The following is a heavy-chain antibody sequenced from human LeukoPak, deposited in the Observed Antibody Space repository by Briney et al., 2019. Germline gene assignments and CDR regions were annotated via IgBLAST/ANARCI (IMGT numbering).Heavy chain of an antibody. Sequence: PGGSLRLSCAASGFTFSNAWMSWVRQAPGKGLEWVSYISSRGSTIYYADSVKGRFTISRNNAKNSLSLQMNSLRAEDTAVYYCASLIVGGTTVRDYWGQGTLVSVSS. CDR1: GFTFSNAW. CDR3: ASLIVGGTTVRDY. V-gene: IGHV3-11*04. J-gene: IGHJ4*02. D-gene: IGHD4-17*01. CDR2: ISSRGSTI.